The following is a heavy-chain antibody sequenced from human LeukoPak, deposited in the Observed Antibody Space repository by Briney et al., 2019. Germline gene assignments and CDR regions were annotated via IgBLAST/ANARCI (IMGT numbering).Heavy chain of an antibody. V-gene: IGHV3-21*01. Sequence: KPGGSLRLSCAASGFTFSSYSMNWVRQAPGKGLEWVSSISSSSSYIYYADSVKGRFTISRDNAKNSLYLQMNSLRGEDTAVYYCARDIVVVPAAIDLLYYYYYYMDVWGKGTTVTVSS. D-gene: IGHD2-2*01. CDR3: ARDIVVVPAAIDLLYYYYYYMDV. CDR1: GFTFSSYS. J-gene: IGHJ6*03. CDR2: ISSSSSYI.